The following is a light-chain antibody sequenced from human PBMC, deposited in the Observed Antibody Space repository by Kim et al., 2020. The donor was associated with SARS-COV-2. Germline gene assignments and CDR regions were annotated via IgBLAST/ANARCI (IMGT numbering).Light chain of an antibody. CDR2: RND. Sequence: GQTLTISGFGSDSDIGSNTVNWYHQLPGTSPKLLIYRNDQRPSGVPDRFSGVRSATSASLAISGLQSEDEADYFCASWNDALRGPVFGGGTQLTVL. CDR1: DSDIGSNT. V-gene: IGLV1-44*01. J-gene: IGLJ2*01. CDR3: ASWNDALRGPV.